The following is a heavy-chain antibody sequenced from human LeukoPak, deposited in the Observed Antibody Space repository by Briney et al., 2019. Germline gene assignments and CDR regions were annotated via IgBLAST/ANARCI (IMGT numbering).Heavy chain of an antibody. CDR2: IKSKIDGGTT. D-gene: IGHD7-27*01. Sequence: KPGGSLRLSCAASGFTFSDAWMSWVRQAPGKGLEWVGRIKSKIDGGTTDYAAPVKGRFTISRDDSGNTLYLQMNSLKTEDTAVYYCTTGTGEKYWGQGTLVTVSS. V-gene: IGHV3-15*01. CDR1: GFTFSDAW. CDR3: TTGTGEKY. J-gene: IGHJ4*02.